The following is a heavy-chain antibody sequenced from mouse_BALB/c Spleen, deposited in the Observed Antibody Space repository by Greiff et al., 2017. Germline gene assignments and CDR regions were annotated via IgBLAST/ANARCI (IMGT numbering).Heavy chain of an antibody. Sequence: VQLQQSGTVLARPGASVKMSCKASGYTFTSYWMHWVKQRPGQGLEWIGAIYPGNSDTSYNQKFKGKAKLTAVTSTSTAYMELSSLTNEDSAVYYCTRSGGNYGVSWFAYWGQGTLVTVSA. V-gene: IGHV1-5*01. CDR3: TRSGGNYGVSWFAY. J-gene: IGHJ3*01. CDR2: IYPGNSDT. D-gene: IGHD2-1*01. CDR1: GYTFTSYW.